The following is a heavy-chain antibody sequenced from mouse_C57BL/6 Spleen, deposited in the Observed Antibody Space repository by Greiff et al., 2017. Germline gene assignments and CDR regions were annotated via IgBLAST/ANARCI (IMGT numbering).Heavy chain of an antibody. CDR3: ARPDTSYAMDY. V-gene: IGHV5-6*02. CDR2: ISSGGSYT. J-gene: IGHJ4*01. CDR1: GFTFSSYG. D-gene: IGHD5-1-1*01. Sequence: DVMLVESGGDLVKPGGSLKLSCAASGFTFSSYGMSWVRQTPDKRLEWVATISSGGSYTYYPDSVKGRFTISRDNAKNTLYLQMSSLKSEDTAMYYCARPDTSYAMDYWGQGTSVTVSS.